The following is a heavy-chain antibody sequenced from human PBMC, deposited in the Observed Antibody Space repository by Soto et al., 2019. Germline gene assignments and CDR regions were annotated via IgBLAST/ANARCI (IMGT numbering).Heavy chain of an antibody. CDR2: IYYSGST. J-gene: IGHJ6*02. V-gene: IGHV4-30-4*01. CDR1: GGSISSGDYY. Sequence: SETLSLTCTVSGGSISSGDYYWSWIRQPPGKGLEWIGYIYYSGSTYYNPSLKSRVTISVDTSKNQFSLKLSSVTAADTAVYYCAGGRRSSGGYYYYYGMDVWGQGTTVTVSS. CDR3: AGGRRSSGGYYYYYGMDV. D-gene: IGHD6-25*01.